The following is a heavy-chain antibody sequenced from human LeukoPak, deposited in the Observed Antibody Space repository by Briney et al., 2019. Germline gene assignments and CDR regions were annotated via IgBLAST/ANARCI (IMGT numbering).Heavy chain of an antibody. J-gene: IGHJ4*02. V-gene: IGHV4-39*07. CDR2: IYYSGST. D-gene: IGHD3-10*01. Sequence: PSETLSLTCTVSGGSISSSSYYWGWIRQPPGKGLEWIGSIYYSGSTYYNPSLKSRVTISVDTSKNQFSLKLSSVTAADTAVYYCARRAGMSYYYGSGSWTSWDYWGQGTLVTVSS. CDR3: ARRAGMSYYYGSGSWTSWDY. CDR1: GGSISSSSYY.